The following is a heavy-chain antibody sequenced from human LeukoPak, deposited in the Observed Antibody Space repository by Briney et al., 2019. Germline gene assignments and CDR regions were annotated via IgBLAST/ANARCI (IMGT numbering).Heavy chain of an antibody. CDR2: IYTSGTT. D-gene: IGHD3-22*01. V-gene: IGHV4-61*02. CDR3: AREYYDSNKAPAFDM. J-gene: IGHJ3*02. CDR1: GGAISSGSYY. Sequence: KTSETLSLTCTVSGGAISSGSYYWSWIRQSAGKGLEWIGRIYTSGTTNSNPSLKSRVTISVDTSKNQFSLKLSSVTAADTAVYYCAREYYDSNKAPAFDMWGQGTMVTVSS.